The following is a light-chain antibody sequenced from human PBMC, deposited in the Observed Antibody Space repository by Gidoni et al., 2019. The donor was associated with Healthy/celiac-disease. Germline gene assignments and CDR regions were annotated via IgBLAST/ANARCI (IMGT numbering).Light chain of an antibody. V-gene: IGLV1-47*01. Sequence: QSVLTQPPSASGTPGQRVTIPCSGSSSNIGSNYVYWYQQLPGTAPELLIYRNNQRPSGVPDRFSGTKSGTSASLAISWLRSEDEADYYCAAWDDSLSGRWVFGGGTKLTVL. CDR3: AAWDDSLSGRWV. J-gene: IGLJ3*02. CDR1: SSNIGSNY. CDR2: RNN.